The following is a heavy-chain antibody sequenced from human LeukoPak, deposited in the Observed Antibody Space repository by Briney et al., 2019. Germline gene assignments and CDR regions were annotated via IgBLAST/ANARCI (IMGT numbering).Heavy chain of an antibody. D-gene: IGHD5-18*01. CDR2: IKQDGSEK. J-gene: IGHJ4*02. Sequence: GSLRLSCAASGFTFSSYWMRWVRQAPGKGLEWVANIKQDGSEKYYVDSVKGRFTISRDNAKNSLYLQMNSLRAEDTAVYYCASFEDTAMVVKEDYWGQGTLVTVSS. CDR1: GFTFSSYW. CDR3: ASFEDTAMVVKEDY. V-gene: IGHV3-7*01.